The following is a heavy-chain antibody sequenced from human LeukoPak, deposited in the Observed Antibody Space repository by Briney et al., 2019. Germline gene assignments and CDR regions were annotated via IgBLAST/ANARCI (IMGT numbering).Heavy chain of an antibody. CDR1: GIIFDDYA. V-gene: IGHV3-20*04. CDR2: ISWDGGSI. D-gene: IGHD2-15*01. CDR3: ARVNCSAGSCYSGYFDY. J-gene: IGHJ4*02. Sequence: GGSLRLSCAASGIIFDDYAMSWVRQAPGKGLEWVSGISWDGGSIGYADSVKGRFTISRDNAKNSLFLQMNSLRAEDTALYYCARVNCSAGSCYSGYFDYWGQGTLVTVAS.